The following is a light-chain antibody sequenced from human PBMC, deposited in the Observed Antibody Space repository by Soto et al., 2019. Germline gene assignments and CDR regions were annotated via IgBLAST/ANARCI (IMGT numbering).Light chain of an antibody. CDR3: QQYNTYWT. CDR2: KAS. J-gene: IGKJ1*01. Sequence: DIQMTQSPSTLSASVGDRVTITCRASQSVSGWLAWYQQKPGKAPKLLIYKASSLESGVPSRFSGSGSGTEFHPTLHRLQADDSANYYCQQYNTYWTFGQGTKVEIK. CDR1: QSVSGW. V-gene: IGKV1-5*03.